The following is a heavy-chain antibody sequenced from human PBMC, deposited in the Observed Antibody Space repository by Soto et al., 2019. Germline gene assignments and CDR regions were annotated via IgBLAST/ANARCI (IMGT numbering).Heavy chain of an antibody. CDR1: GFTFSSYA. J-gene: IGHJ6*02. V-gene: IGHV3-30-3*01. CDR2: ISYDGSNK. D-gene: IGHD1-26*01. CDR3: ASDPPAELPGDGPGENYDGMDV. Sequence: QVQLVESGGGVVQPGRSLRLSCAASGFTFSSYAMHWVRQAPGKGLEWVAVISYDGSNKYYADSVKGRFTISRDNSKNTLYLQMNSLRAEDTAVYYCASDPPAELPGDGPGENYDGMDVWGQGTTVTVSS.